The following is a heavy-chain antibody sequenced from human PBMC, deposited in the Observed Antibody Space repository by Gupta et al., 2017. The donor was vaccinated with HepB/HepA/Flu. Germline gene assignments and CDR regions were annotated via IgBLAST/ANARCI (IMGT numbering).Heavy chain of an antibody. V-gene: IGHV3-9*01. CDR3: AKSYSSAWYGVPDY. CDR2: ISWNSGSI. Sequence: EVQLVESGGGLVQPGRSLRLSCAASGFTFDDYAMHWVRQAPGKGLEWVSGISWNSGSIDYADSVKGRFTISRDNAKNSLYLQINSLRAEDTALYYCAKSYSSAWYGVPDYWGQGTLVTVSS. J-gene: IGHJ4*02. CDR1: GFTFDDYA. D-gene: IGHD6-19*01.